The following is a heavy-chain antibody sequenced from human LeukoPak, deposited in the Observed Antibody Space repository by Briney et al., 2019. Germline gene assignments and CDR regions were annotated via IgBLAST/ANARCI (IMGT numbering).Heavy chain of an antibody. J-gene: IGHJ4*02. V-gene: IGHV3-30*02. CDR1: GFTFSTYS. Sequence: AGGSLRLSCAASGFTFSTYSIHWVRQAPGKGLEWVTYIRYDGSNKYYADSVKGRFTISRDNSKNTVYLQMNSLRTEDTAFYYCARDFAWGYDYWGQGTLVTVSS. CDR2: IRYDGSNK. D-gene: IGHD7-27*01. CDR3: ARDFAWGYDY.